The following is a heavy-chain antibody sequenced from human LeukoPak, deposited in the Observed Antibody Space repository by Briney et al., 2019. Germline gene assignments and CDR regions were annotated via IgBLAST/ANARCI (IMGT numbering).Heavy chain of an antibody. J-gene: IGHJ3*02. V-gene: IGHV3-30*01. D-gene: IGHD1-26*01. CDR2: ISYDGSNK. Sequence: GGSLRLSCAASGLTFSSYAMHWVRQAPGKGLEWVAVISYDGSNKYYADSVKGRFTISGDKSKNTLYLQMHSLRPEDTAFYYCARGPGPIAGAKNPFDIWGQGTMVTVSS. CDR1: GLTFSSYA. CDR3: ARGPGPIAGAKNPFDI.